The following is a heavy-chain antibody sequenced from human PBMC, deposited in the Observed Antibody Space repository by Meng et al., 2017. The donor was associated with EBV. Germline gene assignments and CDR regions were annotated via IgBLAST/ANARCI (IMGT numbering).Heavy chain of an antibody. CDR1: GGSISSSNW. Sequence: QVQLQESGPGLVKPSGXLSLTCPVSGGSISSSNWWSWVRQPPGKGLEWIGEIYHSGSTNYNPSLKSRVTISVDKSKNQFSLKLSSVTAADTAVYYCARDRGGYYDSSGYYADWGQGTLVTVSS. CDR3: ARDRGGYYDSSGYYAD. V-gene: IGHV4-4*02. D-gene: IGHD3-22*01. CDR2: IYHSGST. J-gene: IGHJ4*02.